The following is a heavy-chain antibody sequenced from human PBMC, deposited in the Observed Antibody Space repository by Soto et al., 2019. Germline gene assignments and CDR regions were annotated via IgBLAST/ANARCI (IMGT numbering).Heavy chain of an antibody. D-gene: IGHD5-18*01. CDR3: SHGYYQYFES. CDR1: GVTLSDVW. J-gene: IGHJ4*02. CDR2: IKSQTDGGTL. V-gene: IGHV3-15*07. Sequence: PGGSLRLSCAVSGVTLSDVWMNWVRQAPGKGPEWVGRIKSQTDGGTLDYAAPVKDRFTISRDDSQNTLYLQMNSLKTEDTAVYYCSHGYYQYFESWGKGTLVTVSS.